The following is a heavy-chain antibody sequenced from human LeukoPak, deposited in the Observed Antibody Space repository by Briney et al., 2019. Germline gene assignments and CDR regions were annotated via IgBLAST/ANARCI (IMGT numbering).Heavy chain of an antibody. J-gene: IGHJ4*02. D-gene: IGHD2-15*01. Sequence: SETLSLTCAVYGGSFSVYYWSWIRQPPGKGLEWIGEINHSGSTNYNPSLKSRVTISVDTSKNQFSLKLSSVTAADTAVYYCARAGYCSGGSCYSRRGPFYYWGQGTLVTVSS. CDR1: GGSFSVYY. CDR3: ARAGYCSGGSCYSRRGPFYY. CDR2: INHSGST. V-gene: IGHV4-34*01.